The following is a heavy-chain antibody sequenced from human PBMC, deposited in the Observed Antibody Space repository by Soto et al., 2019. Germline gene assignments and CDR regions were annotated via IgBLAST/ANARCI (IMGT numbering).Heavy chain of an antibody. J-gene: IGHJ1*01. Sequence: VPLVQSGAEVKKPGDSVKVSCKASGYTFTSYGLSWVRQAPGQGLEWMGWISAYNGNTNYAQKLQGRVTMTTDTSTSKAYMELRSLRADVTAVYYSARVSTYYDFWSGYSHWGQGNLVTVSS. CDR1: GYTFTSYG. CDR3: ARVSTYYDFWSGYSH. CDR2: ISAYNGNT. V-gene: IGHV1-18*04. D-gene: IGHD3-3*01.